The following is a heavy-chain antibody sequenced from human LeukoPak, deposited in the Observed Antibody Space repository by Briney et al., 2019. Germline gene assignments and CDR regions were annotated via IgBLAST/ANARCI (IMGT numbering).Heavy chain of an antibody. CDR2: INWNGGST. V-gene: IGHV3-20*04. Sequence: GGSLRLFCAASGFTFDDYGMSWVRQAPGKGLEWVSGINWNGGSTGYADSVKGRFTISRDNAKNSLYLQMNSLRAEDTAVYYCAREHTPFGSGCTAAYWGQGTLVTVSS. CDR3: AREHTPFGSGCTAAY. J-gene: IGHJ4*02. CDR1: GFTFDDYG. D-gene: IGHD6-19*01.